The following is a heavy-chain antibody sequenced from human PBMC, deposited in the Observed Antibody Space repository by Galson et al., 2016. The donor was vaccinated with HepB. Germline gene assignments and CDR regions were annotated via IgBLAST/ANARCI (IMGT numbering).Heavy chain of an antibody. CDR1: GFIFSVYN. J-gene: IGHJ4*02. V-gene: IGHV3-48*01. CDR2: ITSSSDTM. CDR3: ARSYYDFWSGLGY. Sequence: LRLSCAASGFIFSVYNMNWARQAPGKGLEWIAWITSSSDTMYYADSVKGRFTISRDDSKNTVYLQMNSLRAEDTAVYYCARSYYDFWSGLGYWGQGTLVTVSS. D-gene: IGHD3-3*01.